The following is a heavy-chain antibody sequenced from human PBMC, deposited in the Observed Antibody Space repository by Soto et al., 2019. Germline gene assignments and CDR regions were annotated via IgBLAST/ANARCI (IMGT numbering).Heavy chain of an antibody. J-gene: IGHJ6*02. D-gene: IGHD4-4*01. CDR1: GGTFSSYA. CDR2: IIPIFGTA. CDR3: ARSRYSNYPNYYYGMDV. V-gene: IGHV1-69*13. Sequence: ASVKVSCKASGGTFSSYAISWVRQAPGQGLEWMGGIIPIFGTANYAQKFQGRVTITADESTSKAYMELSSLRSEDTAVYYCARSRYSNYPNYYYGMDVWGQGTTVTVSS.